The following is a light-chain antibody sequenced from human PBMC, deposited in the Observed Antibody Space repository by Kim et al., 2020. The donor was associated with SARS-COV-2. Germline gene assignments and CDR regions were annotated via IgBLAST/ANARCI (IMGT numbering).Light chain of an antibody. CDR1: QTVASG. J-gene: IGKJ1*01. Sequence: EIVLTQSPDFQSVTPGDEVTITCRASQTVASGLHWYQQRSHQSPKLVITYASRTASGVPPRFSGSGYGTEFTLTINGLEVEDAGVYFCHQDSYLPQTFGQGTRVEIK. CDR3: HQDSYLPQT. CDR2: YAS. V-gene: IGKV6D-21*02.